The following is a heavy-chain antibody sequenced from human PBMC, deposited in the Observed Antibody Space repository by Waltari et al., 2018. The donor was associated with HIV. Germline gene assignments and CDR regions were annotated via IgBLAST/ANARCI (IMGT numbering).Heavy chain of an antibody. D-gene: IGHD1-26*01. Sequence: QVQLQQWGAGLLKPSETLSLTCAVYGGSFSGYYWSWIRQPPGKGLEWIGEINHSGSTNYNPSLKSRVTISVDTSKNQFSLKLSSVTAADTAVYYCARGGGKAPPRFSGSYSTPIYYYYYMDVWGKGTTVTVSS. V-gene: IGHV4-34*01. CDR3: ARGGGKAPPRFSGSYSTPIYYYYYMDV. CDR1: GGSFSGYY. J-gene: IGHJ6*03. CDR2: INHSGST.